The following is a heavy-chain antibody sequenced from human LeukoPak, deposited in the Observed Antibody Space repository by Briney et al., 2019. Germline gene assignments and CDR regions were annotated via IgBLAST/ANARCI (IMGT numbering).Heavy chain of an antibody. D-gene: IGHD5-18*01. J-gene: IGHJ3*02. CDR1: GGSLSSYY. Sequence: PSETLSLTCTVSGGSLSSYYWSWIRQPPGKGLEWIGYIYYSGSTNYNPSLKSRVTISVDTSKNQFSLKLSSVTAADTAVYYCARDGEYSYSHDAFDIWGQGTMVTVSS. V-gene: IGHV4-59*01. CDR2: IYYSGST. CDR3: ARDGEYSYSHDAFDI.